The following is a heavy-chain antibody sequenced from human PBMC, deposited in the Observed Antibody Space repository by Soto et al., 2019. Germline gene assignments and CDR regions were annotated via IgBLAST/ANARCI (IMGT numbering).Heavy chain of an antibody. D-gene: IGHD6-19*01. CDR3: ARVGNSGWYQKDYYYYGMDV. CDR2: ISSSSSYT. J-gene: IGHJ6*02. Sequence: GGSLRLSCAASGFTLSDYYMSWIRQAPGKGREWVSYISSSSSYTNYADSVKGRFTISRDNAKNSLYLQMNSLRAEDMAVYYCARVGNSGWYQKDYYYYGMDVWGQGTTVTVSS. V-gene: IGHV3-11*06. CDR1: GFTLSDYY.